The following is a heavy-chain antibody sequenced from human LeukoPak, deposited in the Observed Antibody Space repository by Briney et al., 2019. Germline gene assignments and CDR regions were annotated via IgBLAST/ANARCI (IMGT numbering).Heavy chain of an antibody. D-gene: IGHD3-3*01. CDR2: LSSDGVNK. Sequence: GGSLRLSSAASGFTFSSYVMHWVRQTPGKGLEWVAILSSDGVNKRYADSVQGRFTISRDNFKSTLYLQMNRLTTEDTAIYYCARDPGTIFDVLNYHFDYWGQGTLVTVSS. V-gene: IGHV3-30*14. CDR1: GFTFSSYV. CDR3: ARDPGTIFDVLNYHFDY. J-gene: IGHJ4*02.